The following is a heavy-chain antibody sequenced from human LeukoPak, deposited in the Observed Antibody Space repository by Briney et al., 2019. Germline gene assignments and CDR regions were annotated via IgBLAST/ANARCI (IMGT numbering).Heavy chain of an antibody. CDR2: INPSGGST. J-gene: IGHJ5*02. CDR1: GYTFTSYY. CDR3: ARVPRGAVVPAAAPGLFDP. D-gene: IGHD2-2*01. Sequence: ASVRASCKASGYTFTSYYMHWVRQAPGQGLEWMGIINPSGGSTSYAQKFQGRVTMTRDMSTSTVYMELSSLRSEDTAVYYCARVPRGAVVPAAAPGLFDPWGQGTLVTVSS. V-gene: IGHV1-46*01.